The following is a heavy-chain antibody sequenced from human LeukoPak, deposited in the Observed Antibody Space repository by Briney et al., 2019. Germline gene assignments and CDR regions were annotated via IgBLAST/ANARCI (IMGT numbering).Heavy chain of an antibody. CDR2: ISGSGGST. CDR3: AKDIVVIPAAQAAGAFAI. D-gene: IGHD2-2*01. CDR1: GFTFSSYA. J-gene: IGHJ3*02. Sequence: GGSLRLSCADSGFTFSSYAMNWVRQAPGEGLEWVSAISGSGGSTYYADSVKGRFTISRDNSKNTLYLQMNSLRAEDTAVYYCAKDIVVIPAAQAAGAFAIWGQWTMVTVSS. V-gene: IGHV3-23*01.